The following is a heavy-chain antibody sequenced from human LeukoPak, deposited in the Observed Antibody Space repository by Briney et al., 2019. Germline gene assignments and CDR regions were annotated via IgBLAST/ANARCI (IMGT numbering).Heavy chain of an antibody. J-gene: IGHJ6*03. V-gene: IGHV1-46*01. CDR3: ARARGSDSSSNYYMDV. CDR2: INPSGGST. D-gene: IGHD6-13*01. CDR1: GYTFTSYY. Sequence: ASVKVSCKASGYTFTSYYMHWVRQAPGQGLEWMGIINPSGGSTSYAQKFQGRVTMTRDTSTSTVYMELSSPRSEDTAVYYCARARGSDSSSNYYMDVWGKGTTVTVSS.